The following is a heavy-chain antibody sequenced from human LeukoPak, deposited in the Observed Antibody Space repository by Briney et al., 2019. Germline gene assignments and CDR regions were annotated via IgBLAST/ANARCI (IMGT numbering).Heavy chain of an antibody. V-gene: IGHV3-21*01. CDR3: AREVLIVVEPAANTIDY. Sequence: PGGSLRLSCAASGFTFRDYTMNWVRQAPGKGLERVSAISKSGTYIKYADSVKGRFTVSRDNAKNSLFLQMNSLRVEDTAVYFCAREVLIVVEPAANTIDYWGQGTRVTVSS. D-gene: IGHD2-2*01. J-gene: IGHJ4*02. CDR2: ISKSGTYI. CDR1: GFTFRDYT.